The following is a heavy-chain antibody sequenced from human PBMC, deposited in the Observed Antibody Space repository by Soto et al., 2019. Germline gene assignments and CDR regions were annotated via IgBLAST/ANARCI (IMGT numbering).Heavy chain of an antibody. J-gene: IGHJ6*02. D-gene: IGHD4-17*01. V-gene: IGHV1-69*12. CDR3: SRGDATKIVVTTYYGMDV. CDR1: GGTLRNYG. CDR2: IIPVFGTA. Sequence: QVQLVQSGAEVKKPGSSVRVSCKASGGTLRNYGISWVRQAPGQGLEWMGGIIPVFGTANYAQKFQGRVTIPADESTSTVYMDVTRLRSEDTAVYYCSRGDATKIVVTTYYGMDVWGQGTTVTVSS.